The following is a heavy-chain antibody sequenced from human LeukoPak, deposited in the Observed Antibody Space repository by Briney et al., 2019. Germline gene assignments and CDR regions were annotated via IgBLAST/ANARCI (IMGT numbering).Heavy chain of an antibody. CDR3: ARESDSSGYFDF. J-gene: IGHJ4*02. CDR1: GFTFSTYW. CDR2: IKHDGSVR. V-gene: IGHV3-7*01. Sequence: GGPLRLSCAASGFTFSTYWMTWVRQAPGKGLEWVANIKHDGSVRYFMDSVKGRSTISRDNAKNSLSLQMSSLRAEDTALYYCARESDSSGYFDFWGQGTLVTVSS. D-gene: IGHD3-22*01.